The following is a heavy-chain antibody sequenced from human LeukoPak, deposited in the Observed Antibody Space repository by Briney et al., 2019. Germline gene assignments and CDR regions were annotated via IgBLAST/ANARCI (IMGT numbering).Heavy chain of an antibody. D-gene: IGHD6-25*01. V-gene: IGHV3-23*01. J-gene: IGHJ4*02. CDR1: GVTLSSYA. CDR2: IRDSDGRT. CDR3: AKSGNTETVDY. Sequence: PGGSLRLSCAASGVTLSSYAMSRVRQTPGKGLECVSTIRDSDGRTYYADSVEGRFTISRDNSTNTLYLQMNSLRAGDTAIYYCAKSGNTETVDYWGQGTLVTVSS.